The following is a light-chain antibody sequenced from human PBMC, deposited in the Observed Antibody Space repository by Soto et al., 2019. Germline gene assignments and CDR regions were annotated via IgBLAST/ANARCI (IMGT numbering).Light chain of an antibody. V-gene: IGKV3-11*01. CDR1: QSVGSS. CDR3: QQRGSWPLT. CDR2: DAS. Sequence: EIVLTQSPATLSLSPGEGATLSCRASQSVGSSLAWYQQKPGQAPRLFIYDASKRATGIPASFSGSGSGTDFTLAISSLEPEDFAVYYCQQRGSWPLTFGGGTKVEIK. J-gene: IGKJ4*01.